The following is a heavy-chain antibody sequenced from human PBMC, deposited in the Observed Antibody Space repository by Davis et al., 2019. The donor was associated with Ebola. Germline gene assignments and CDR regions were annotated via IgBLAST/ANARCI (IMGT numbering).Heavy chain of an antibody. V-gene: IGHV4-30-4*01. CDR2: INYSGST. CDR1: GGSISSGDYY. Sequence: SETLSLTCTVSGGSISSGDYYWSWIRQPPGKGLEWIGYINYSGSTYYNPSLKSRVTISVDTSKNQFTLKLSSVTAADTAVYYCAREAVSSGWSFTFDYWGQGTLVTVSS. D-gene: IGHD6-19*01. J-gene: IGHJ4*02. CDR3: AREAVSSGWSFTFDY.